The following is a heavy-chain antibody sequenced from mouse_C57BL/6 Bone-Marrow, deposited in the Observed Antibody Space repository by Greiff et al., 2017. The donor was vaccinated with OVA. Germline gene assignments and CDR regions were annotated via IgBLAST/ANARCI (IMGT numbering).Heavy chain of an antibody. Sequence: EVQLQQSGPVLVKPGASVKMSCKASGYTFTDYYMNWVKQSHGKSLEWIGVINPYNGGTSYNQKFKGKATLTVDKSSSTAYMELNSLTSEDSAVYYCARADDYDGPYAMDYWGQGTSVTVSS. CDR3: ARADDYDGPYAMDY. J-gene: IGHJ4*01. CDR2: INPYNGGT. CDR1: GYTFTDYY. V-gene: IGHV1-19*01. D-gene: IGHD2-4*01.